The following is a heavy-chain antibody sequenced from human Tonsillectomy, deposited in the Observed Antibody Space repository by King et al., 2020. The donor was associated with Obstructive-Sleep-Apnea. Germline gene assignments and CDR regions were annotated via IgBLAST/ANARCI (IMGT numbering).Heavy chain of an antibody. CDR3: AKDRIPGY. CDR1: GFTFRSYA. V-gene: IGHV3-23*04. Sequence: VQLVESGGGLVQPGGSLRLSGAASGFTFRSYAMSWVRQAPGKGLVWVSAISVSVGSTYYADSVKGRFTISRDNSKNTLYLQMNSLRAEDTAVYYCAKDRIPGYWGQGTLVTVSS. CDR2: ISVSVGST. J-gene: IGHJ4*02. D-gene: IGHD2-15*01.